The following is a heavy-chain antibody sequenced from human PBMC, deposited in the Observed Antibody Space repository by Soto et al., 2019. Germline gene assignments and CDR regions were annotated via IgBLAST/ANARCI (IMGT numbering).Heavy chain of an antibody. CDR3: VGNGAHVVY. D-gene: IGHD2-8*01. Sequence: GGSVSLSCAASGFTFNSYFIIWVRQAPGKGLEWVANIKQDGSEKYYVDSVKGRFTISRDNAKNSLYLQMNSLRAEDTAVYYCVGNGAHVVYWGHGTLVTLSS. CDR1: GFTFNSYF. J-gene: IGHJ4*01. V-gene: IGHV3-7*01. CDR2: IKQDGSEK.